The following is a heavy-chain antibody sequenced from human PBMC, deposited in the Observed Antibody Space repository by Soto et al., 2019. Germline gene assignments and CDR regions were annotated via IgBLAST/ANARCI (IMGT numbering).Heavy chain of an antibody. CDR2: ISGSGDET. CDR1: EFSFNHYA. V-gene: IGHV3-23*01. J-gene: IGHJ5*01. D-gene: IGHD3-10*01. Sequence: EVQLSESGGGLVQPGGSLRLSCAASEFSFNHYAMSWVRQAPGKGLEWVSAISGSGDETNYADSVKGRFTISRDNSKYTMYLQMNRLRVEDTAVYYYARCYGGRVSMVRDWLDSWGQGTLVPVSS. CDR3: ARCYGGRVSMVRDWLDS.